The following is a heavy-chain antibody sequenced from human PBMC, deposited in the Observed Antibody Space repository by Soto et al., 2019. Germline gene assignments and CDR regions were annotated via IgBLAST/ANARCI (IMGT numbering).Heavy chain of an antibody. Sequence: GGSLRLSCAASGFTFGASALQWVRQASGKGLEWVSRINSDGSSTSYADSVKGRFTISRDNAENTLYLQMNSLRAEDTAVYYCARDRSSSWYLSYYYYGMDVWGQGTTVTVSS. CDR2: INSDGSST. J-gene: IGHJ6*02. V-gene: IGHV3-74*01. CDR3: ARDRSSSWYLSYYYYGMDV. CDR1: GFTFGASA. D-gene: IGHD6-13*01.